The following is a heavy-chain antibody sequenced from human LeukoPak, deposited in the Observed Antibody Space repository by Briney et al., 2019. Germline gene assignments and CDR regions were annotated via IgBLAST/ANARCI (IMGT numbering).Heavy chain of an antibody. CDR3: ARAVGCGGDCSYIFDP. J-gene: IGHJ5*02. CDR2: IYYSGST. V-gene: IGHV4-61*01. D-gene: IGHD2-21*01. Sequence: SETLSLTCTVSGGSISSSSYYWSWIRQPPGKGLEWIGYIYYSGSTNYNPSLKSRVTISVDTSKNQFSLKLSSVTAADTAVYYCARAVGCGGDCSYIFDPWGQGTLVTVSS. CDR1: GGSISSSSYY.